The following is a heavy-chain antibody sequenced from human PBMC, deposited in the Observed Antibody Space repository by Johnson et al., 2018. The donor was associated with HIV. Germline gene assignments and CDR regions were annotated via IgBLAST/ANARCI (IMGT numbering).Heavy chain of an antibody. D-gene: IGHD3-16*01. Sequence: QVQLVESGGGVVQPGRSLRLSCAASGFTFSSHGMHWVRQAPGKGLEWVAVIWYDGSDKDYADSVKGRFTISRDSSKNTLYLQMNSLRVEDTAVYYCVRGSRDTHDNDDVYLLQAFDIWGQGTVVTVSS. CDR2: IWYDGSDK. V-gene: IGHV3-30*19. CDR3: VRGSRDTHDNDDVYLLQAFDI. J-gene: IGHJ3*02. CDR1: GFTFSSHG.